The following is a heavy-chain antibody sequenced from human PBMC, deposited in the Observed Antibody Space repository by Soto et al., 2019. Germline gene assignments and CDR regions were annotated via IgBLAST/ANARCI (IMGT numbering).Heavy chain of an antibody. D-gene: IGHD4-17*01. Sequence: QVQLQQWGAGLLKPSETLSLTCAVYGGSFSGYYWSWIRQPPGKGLEWIGEINHSGSTNYNPSLKSRVTISIDTSKKQFSLKLSSVTAADTAVYYCARYYGCKVLDFWGQGTLVTVSS. CDR2: INHSGST. J-gene: IGHJ4*02. CDR3: ARYYGCKVLDF. CDR1: GGSFSGYY. V-gene: IGHV4-34*01.